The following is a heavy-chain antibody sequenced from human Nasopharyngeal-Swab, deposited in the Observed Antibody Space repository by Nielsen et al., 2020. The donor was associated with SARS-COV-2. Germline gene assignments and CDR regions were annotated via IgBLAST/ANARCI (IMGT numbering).Heavy chain of an antibody. CDR1: GFTFSTYS. J-gene: IGHJ6*02. CDR2: IWYDGSNK. CDR3: VIAGAGNNGMDV. D-gene: IGHD6-13*01. V-gene: IGHV3-33*08. Sequence: GESLKISCAASGFTFSTYSMNWVRQAPGKGLEWVAVIWYDGSNKYYADSVKGRFTISRDNSKNTLYLQMNSLRGEDTAVYYCVIAGAGNNGMDVWGQGTTVTVSS.